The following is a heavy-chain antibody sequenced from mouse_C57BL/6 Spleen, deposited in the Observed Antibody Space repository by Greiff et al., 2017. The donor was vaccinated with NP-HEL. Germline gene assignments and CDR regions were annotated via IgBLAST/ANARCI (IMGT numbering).Heavy chain of an antibody. CDR2: ILPGSGST. Sequence: QVHVKQPGAELMKPGASVKLSCKATGYTFTGYWIEWVKQRPGHGLEWIGEILPGSGSTNYNEKFKGKATLTADTSSNTAYMQLSSLTTCDSAIYYCAKSRGVYGFDYWGQGTTLTVSS. V-gene: IGHV1-9*01. CDR1: GYTFTGYW. D-gene: IGHD1-1*01. J-gene: IGHJ2*01. CDR3: AKSRGVYGFDY.